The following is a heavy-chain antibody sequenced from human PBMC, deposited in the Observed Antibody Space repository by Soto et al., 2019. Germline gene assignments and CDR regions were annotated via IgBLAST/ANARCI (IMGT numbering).Heavy chain of an antibody. D-gene: IGHD5-18*01. J-gene: IGHJ4*02. CDR1: GGTFSTHA. Sequence: QVQLVQSGAEVKKPGSSVKVSCKASGGTFSTHAISWLRQAPGQGLEWMGGIIPIFGTTNYAQKIQGRVTISADESTSTAYMELSSLRSEDSAVYYCATGKGEYSFGWEAFDYWGQGTLVTVSS. CDR2: IIPIFGTT. CDR3: ATGKGEYSFGWEAFDY. V-gene: IGHV1-69*01.